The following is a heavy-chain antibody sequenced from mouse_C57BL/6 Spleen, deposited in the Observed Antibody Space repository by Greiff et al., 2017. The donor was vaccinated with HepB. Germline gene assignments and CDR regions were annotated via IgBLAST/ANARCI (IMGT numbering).Heavy chain of an antibody. CDR3: ARSYDGYYDAMDY. D-gene: IGHD2-3*01. V-gene: IGHV1-52*01. Sequence: QVKLQQPGAELVRPGSSVKLSCKASGYTFTSYWMHWVKQRPIQGLEWIGNIDPSDSETHYNQKFKDKATLTVDKSSSTAYMQLSSLTSEDSAVYYCARSYDGYYDAMDYWGQGTSVTVSS. CDR2: IDPSDSET. CDR1: GYTFTSYW. J-gene: IGHJ4*01.